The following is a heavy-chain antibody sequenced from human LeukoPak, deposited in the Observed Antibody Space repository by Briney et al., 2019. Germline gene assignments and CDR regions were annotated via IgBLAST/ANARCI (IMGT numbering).Heavy chain of an antibody. CDR2: IKSKTDGGTT. J-gene: IGHJ4*02. CDR3: TTDYVAARFPFDY. CDR1: GYSISRGYY. V-gene: IGHV3-15*01. D-gene: IGHD6-6*01. Sequence: PSETLPLTCTVSGYSISRGYYWGWIRQPPGKGLEWVGRIKSKTDGGTTDYAAPVKGRFTISRDDSKNTLYLQINSLKTEDTAVYYCTTDYVAARFPFDYWGQGTLVTVSS.